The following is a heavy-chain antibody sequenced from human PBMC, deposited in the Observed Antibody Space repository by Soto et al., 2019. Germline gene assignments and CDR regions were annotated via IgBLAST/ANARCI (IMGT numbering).Heavy chain of an antibody. CDR1: GGSIISGGYS. V-gene: IGHV4-30-2*01. CDR2: IYHSGST. D-gene: IGHD3-16*01. Sequence: SETLSLAGAVSGGSIISGGYSWSWLRQPPGKGLEWIGYIYHSGSTYYNPSLKSRVTISVDRSKNQFSLKLSSVTAVDTAVYYCAREGGPSNWFDPWGQGTLVTVSS. CDR3: AREGGPSNWFDP. J-gene: IGHJ5*02.